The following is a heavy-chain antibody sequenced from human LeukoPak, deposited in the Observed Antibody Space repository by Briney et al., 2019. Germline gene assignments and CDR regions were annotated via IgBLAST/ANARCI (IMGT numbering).Heavy chain of an antibody. CDR1: GGSFSGYY. CDR3: ASFGSATTIDY. V-gene: IGHV4-34*01. CDR2: INHSGST. Sequence: PSETLSLTCAVYGGSFSGYYWSWIRQPPGKGLEWIGEINHSGSTNYNPSLKSRVTISVDTSKNQFSLKLSSVTAADTAVYYCASFGSATTIDYWGQGTLVTVSS. D-gene: IGHD3-10*01. J-gene: IGHJ4*02.